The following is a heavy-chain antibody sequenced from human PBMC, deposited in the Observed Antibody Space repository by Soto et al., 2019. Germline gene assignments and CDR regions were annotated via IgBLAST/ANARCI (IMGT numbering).Heavy chain of an antibody. V-gene: IGHV4-39*07. Sequence: SETLSLTCTVSGASISSGDYYWSWIRRPPGKGLEWIGEINHSGSTNYNPSLKSRVTISVDTSKNQFSLKLSSVTAADTAVYYCARAISPLDFDYWGQGTLVTVSS. D-gene: IGHD5-12*01. CDR1: GASISSGDYY. CDR3: ARAISPLDFDY. CDR2: INHSGST. J-gene: IGHJ4*02.